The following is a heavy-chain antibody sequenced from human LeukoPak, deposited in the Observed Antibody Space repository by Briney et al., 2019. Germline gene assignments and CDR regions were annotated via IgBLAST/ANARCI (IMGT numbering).Heavy chain of an antibody. D-gene: IGHD1-26*01. CDR1: GFPFSSYY. CDR3: ARGVVGATLEFDY. V-gene: IGHV3-7*03. J-gene: IGHJ4*02. CDR2: IKQDGSEK. Sequence: GGSLRLSCVVSGFPFSSYYMSWVRQAPGMGLEWVANIKQDGSEKNYVDSVKGRFTLSRDNAKNSLFLQMNSLRGEDTGIYYCARGVVGATLEFDYWGQGTLVTVSS.